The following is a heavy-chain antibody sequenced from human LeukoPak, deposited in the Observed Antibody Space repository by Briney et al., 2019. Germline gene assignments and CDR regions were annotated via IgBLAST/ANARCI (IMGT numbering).Heavy chain of an antibody. CDR3: ARVSELRYFDWLLFLDY. Sequence: PGGTLRLSCAASGFTFSSYAMHWVRQAPGKGLEWVAVISYDGSNKYYADSVKGRFTISRDNSKNTLYLQMNSLRAEDTAVYYCARVSELRYFDWLLFLDYWGQGTLVTVSS. V-gene: IGHV3-30*04. CDR2: ISYDGSNK. D-gene: IGHD3-9*01. J-gene: IGHJ4*02. CDR1: GFTFSSYA.